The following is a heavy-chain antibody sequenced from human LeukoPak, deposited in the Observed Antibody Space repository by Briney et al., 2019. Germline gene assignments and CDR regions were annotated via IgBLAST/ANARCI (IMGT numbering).Heavy chain of an antibody. V-gene: IGHV3-23*01. D-gene: IGHD6-19*01. CDR3: AKDSSGWWEIDY. CDR1: GFTFTSYA. Sequence: GGSLRLSCAASGFTFTSYAMSWVRQVSGKGLEWVSAISGSGGSTYYADSVKGRFTISRDNSKNTLYLQMNSLRAEDTAVYYCAKDSSGWWEIDYWGQGTLVTVSS. CDR2: ISGSGGST. J-gene: IGHJ4*02.